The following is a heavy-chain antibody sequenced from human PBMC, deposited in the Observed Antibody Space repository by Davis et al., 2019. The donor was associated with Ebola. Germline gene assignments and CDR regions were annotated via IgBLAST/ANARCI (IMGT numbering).Heavy chain of an antibody. CDR3: ARGGSVSTVTIQYFQY. Sequence: ASVKVSCKVSGYTFTGHYLHWVRQAPGQGLEWMGWINPNSGETNYAQKFQDRVTVTRDSSINTLYMELSRLRSDDTAVYYCARGGSVSTVTIQYFQYWGQGTVVTVSS. V-gene: IGHV1-2*02. D-gene: IGHD4-17*01. J-gene: IGHJ1*01. CDR1: GYTFTGHY. CDR2: INPNSGET.